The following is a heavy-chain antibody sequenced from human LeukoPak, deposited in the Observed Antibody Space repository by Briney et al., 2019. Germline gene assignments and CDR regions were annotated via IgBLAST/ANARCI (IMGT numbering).Heavy chain of an antibody. Sequence: GASVKVSCKASGYTFTSYGISWVRQAPGQGLERMGWISAYNGNTNYAQKLQGRATMTTDTSTSTAYMELRSLRSDDTAVYYCARVSGSSGWYLATLDYWGQGTLVTVSS. CDR3: ARVSGSSGWYLATLDY. J-gene: IGHJ4*02. CDR1: GYTFTSYG. CDR2: ISAYNGNT. D-gene: IGHD6-19*01. V-gene: IGHV1-18*01.